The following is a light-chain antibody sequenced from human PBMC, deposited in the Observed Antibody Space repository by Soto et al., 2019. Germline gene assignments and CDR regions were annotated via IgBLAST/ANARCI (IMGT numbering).Light chain of an antibody. CDR3: SSYTSSSTYVV. CDR1: SSDVGGHNY. V-gene: IGLV2-14*01. J-gene: IGLJ2*01. CDR2: DVS. Sequence: QSALTQPASVSGSPGQSITISCTGTSSDVGGHNYVSWYQQHPGKAPKLMIYDVSNWPSGVSNRFSGSKSGNTASLTISGLQAEDEADYYCSSYTSSSTYVVFGGGTKLTVL.